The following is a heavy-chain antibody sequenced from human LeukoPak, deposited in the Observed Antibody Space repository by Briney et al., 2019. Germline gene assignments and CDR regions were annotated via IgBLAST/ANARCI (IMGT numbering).Heavy chain of an antibody. CDR1: GFTVSTNS. CDR3: AREGDSSGYETLPFDY. J-gene: IGHJ4*02. D-gene: IGHD3-22*01. V-gene: IGHV3-53*05. Sequence: GGSLRLSCTVSGFTVSTNSMSWVRQTPGKGLEWVSFIYSGGSTHYSDSVKGRFTISRDNSKNTLYLQMNSLRAEDTAVYYCAREGDSSGYETLPFDYWGQGTLVTVSS. CDR2: IYSGGST.